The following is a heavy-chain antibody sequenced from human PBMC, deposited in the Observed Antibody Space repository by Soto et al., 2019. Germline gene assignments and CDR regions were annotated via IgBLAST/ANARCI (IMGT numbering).Heavy chain of an antibody. Sequence: QVQLVQSGAEVKKPGASVKVSCKASGYTFTSYGISWVRQAPGQGLEWMGWISAYNGNTNYAQKLQGRVTMTTDTSTSTAYMELRSLRSDDTAVYYCARIPSYCSSTSCYGLSYYYYYMDVWGKGTTVTVSS. J-gene: IGHJ6*03. CDR2: ISAYNGNT. D-gene: IGHD2-2*01. CDR3: ARIPSYCSSTSCYGLSYYYYYMDV. CDR1: GYTFTSYG. V-gene: IGHV1-18*01.